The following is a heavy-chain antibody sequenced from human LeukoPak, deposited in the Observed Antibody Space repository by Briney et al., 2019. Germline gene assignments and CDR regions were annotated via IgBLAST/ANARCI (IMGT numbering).Heavy chain of an antibody. D-gene: IGHD2-15*01. CDR1: GFTASSNY. CDR3: ARDRSGDDDAFDI. CDR2: IYSGGST. V-gene: IGHV3-66*01. J-gene: IGHJ3*02. Sequence: GGSLRLSCAASGFTASSNYMSWVRQAPGKGLEWVSVIYSGGSTYYADSVKGRFTISRDNSKNTLYLQMNSLRAEDTAVYYCARDRSGDDDAFDIWGQGTMVTVSS.